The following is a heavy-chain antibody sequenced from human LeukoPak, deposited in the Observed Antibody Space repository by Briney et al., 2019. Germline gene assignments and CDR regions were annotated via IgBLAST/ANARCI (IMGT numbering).Heavy chain of an antibody. V-gene: IGHV1-46*01. CDR1: RYTFTSYY. D-gene: IGHD5-12*01. CDR3: ARDQVARSGYDSTYYYYYYMDV. Sequence: ASVKVSCKASRYTFTSYYMHWVRQAPGQGLEWMGIINPSGGSTSYAQKFQGRVTMTRDMSTSTVYMELSSLRSEDTAVYYCARDQVARSGYDSTYYYYYYMDVWGKGTTVTVSS. J-gene: IGHJ6*03. CDR2: INPSGGST.